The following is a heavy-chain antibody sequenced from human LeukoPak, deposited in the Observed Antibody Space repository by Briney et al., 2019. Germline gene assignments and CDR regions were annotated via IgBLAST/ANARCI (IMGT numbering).Heavy chain of an antibody. Sequence: ASVKVSCKASGYTSTSYYMHWVRQAPGQGLEWMGIINPSGGSTSYAQKFQGRVTMTRDMSTSTVYMELSSLRSEDTAVYYCARMRSDQLLSLDYFDLWGRGTLVTVSS. CDR3: ARMRSDQLLSLDYFDL. CDR1: GYTSTSYY. CDR2: INPSGGST. V-gene: IGHV1-46*01. D-gene: IGHD2-2*01. J-gene: IGHJ2*01.